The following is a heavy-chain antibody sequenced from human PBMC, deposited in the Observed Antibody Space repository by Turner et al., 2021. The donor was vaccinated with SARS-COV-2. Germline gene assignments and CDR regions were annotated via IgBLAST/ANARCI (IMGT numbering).Heavy chain of an antibody. CDR1: GFTFSSYG. CDR2: ISSDGSNK. D-gene: IGHD6-25*01. Sequence: QVQLVESGGGVVQPGRSLRLSCAASGFTFSSYGMHWVRQAPVKGLEWMAVISSDGSNKYYADSVKGRFTISRDNSKNTLYLQMSSLRAEDTAVYYCAKCGDQYYHYYYMDVWGKGTTVTVSS. J-gene: IGHJ6*03. CDR3: AKCGDQYYHYYYMDV. V-gene: IGHV3-30*18.